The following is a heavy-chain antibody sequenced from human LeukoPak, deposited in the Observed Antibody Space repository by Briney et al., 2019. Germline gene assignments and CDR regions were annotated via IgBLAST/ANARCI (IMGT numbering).Heavy chain of an antibody. J-gene: IGHJ4*02. V-gene: IGHV4-34*01. CDR1: GGSFSGYY. CDR2: INHSGST. Sequence: PSETLSLTCAVYGGSFSGYYWSWIRQPPGKGLEWIGEINHSGSTNYNPSLKSRVTISVDTSNNQFSLKLSSVTAADTAVYYCARGNTWFGYYFDYWGQGTLVTVSS. D-gene: IGHD3-10*01. CDR3: ARGNTWFGYYFDY.